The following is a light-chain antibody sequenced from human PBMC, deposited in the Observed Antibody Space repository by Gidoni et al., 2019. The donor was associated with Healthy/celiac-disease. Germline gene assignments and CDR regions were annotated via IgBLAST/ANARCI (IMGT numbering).Light chain of an antibody. CDR3: QQYNNWPPWT. CDR1: QSVSSN. V-gene: IGKV3-15*01. Sequence: EIVMTQSPATLSVSPGERATLSCRASQSVSSNLAWYQQKPCQAPRLLIYGSSTRATGIPARFSGSGSGTEFTLTISSLQSEDFAVYYWQQYNNWPPWTFXQXTKVXIK. J-gene: IGKJ1*01. CDR2: GSS.